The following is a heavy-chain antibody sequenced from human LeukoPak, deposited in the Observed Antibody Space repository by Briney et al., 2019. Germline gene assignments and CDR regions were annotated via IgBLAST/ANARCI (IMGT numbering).Heavy chain of an antibody. CDR3: ARGRKNYYGSGSYYIWFDP. J-gene: IGHJ5*02. Sequence: SETLSLTCAVYGGSFSGYYWSWIRQPPGKGLEWIGEINHSGSTNYNPSLKSRVTISVNTSKNQFSLKLSSVTAGDTAVYYCARGRKNYYGSGSYYIWFDPWGQGTLVTVSS. CDR1: GGSFSGYY. V-gene: IGHV4-34*01. CDR2: INHSGST. D-gene: IGHD3-10*01.